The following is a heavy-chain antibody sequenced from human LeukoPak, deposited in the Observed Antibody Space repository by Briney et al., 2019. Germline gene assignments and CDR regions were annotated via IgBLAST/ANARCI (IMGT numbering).Heavy chain of an antibody. Sequence: GASVKVSCKASGGTFSSYAISWVRQAPGQGLEWMGRIIPILGIANYARKFQGRVTITADKSTSTAYMELSSLRSEDTAVYYCARGVWFGELFYFDYWGQGTLVTVSS. CDR3: ARGVWFGELFYFDY. V-gene: IGHV1-69*04. D-gene: IGHD3-10*01. CDR1: GGTFSSYA. CDR2: IIPILGIA. J-gene: IGHJ4*02.